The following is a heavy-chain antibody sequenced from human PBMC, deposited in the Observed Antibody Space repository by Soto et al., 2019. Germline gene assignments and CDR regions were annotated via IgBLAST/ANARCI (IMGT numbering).Heavy chain of an antibody. CDR1: GASISSGDYY. V-gene: IGHV4-30-4*01. J-gene: IGHJ4*02. D-gene: IGHD3-22*01. CDR2: IYYSGST. Sequence: QVQLQESGPGLVKPSQTLSLTCTVSGASISSGDYYWTWIRQPPGKGLEWIGSIYYSGSTYYNPSPKSRVTISVDTSNNQFSLKLSSVTAADTAVYYCARASYDSSTYYLDYWGQGTLVTVSS. CDR3: ARASYDSSTYYLDY.